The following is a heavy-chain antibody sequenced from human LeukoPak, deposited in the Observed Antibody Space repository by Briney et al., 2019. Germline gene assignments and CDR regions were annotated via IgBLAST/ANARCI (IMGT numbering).Heavy chain of an antibody. V-gene: IGHV1-69*04. CDR1: GGTFSSYA. D-gene: IGHD2-2*01. CDR3: AREPRYCSSTSCYFGLISNYFDY. Sequence: SVKVSCKASGGTFSSYAISWVRQAPGQGLEWMGRIILILGIANYAQKFQGSVTITADKSTSTAYMELSSLRSEDTAVYYCAREPRYCSSTSCYFGLISNYFDYWGQGTLVTVSS. J-gene: IGHJ4*02. CDR2: IILILGIA.